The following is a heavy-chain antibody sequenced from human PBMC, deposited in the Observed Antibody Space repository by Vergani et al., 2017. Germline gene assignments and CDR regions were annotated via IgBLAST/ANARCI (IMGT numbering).Heavy chain of an antibody. CDR2: MDYNGRA. V-gene: IGHV4-39*01. CDR3: ARHVTEDYYNDSDYFDY. CDR1: GGSFFNSRYY. Sequence: QLQLQESGPGLVKPSGTLSLTCSVTGGSFFNSRYYWGWIRQPPGKGLEWIGSMDYNGRAYYTPSLRSRVAISIDTSKMQFSLRLYSLTAADTAMYYCARHVTEDYYNDSDYFDYWGLGTLVTVSS. J-gene: IGHJ4*02. D-gene: IGHD3-22*01.